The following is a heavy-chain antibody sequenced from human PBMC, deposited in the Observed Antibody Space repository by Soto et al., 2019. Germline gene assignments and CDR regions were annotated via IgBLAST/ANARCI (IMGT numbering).Heavy chain of an antibody. V-gene: IGHV1-69*13. CDR2: IIPIFGTA. D-gene: IGHD3-22*01. Sequence: SVKVSCKASGGTFSSYTISWVRQAPGQGLEWMGGIIPIFGTANYAQKFQGRVTITADESTSTAYMELSSLRSEDTAVYYCARGSWDYYDSSGTISTPTYGLDVWSQGTTVTVSS. CDR1: GGTFSSYT. CDR3: ARGSWDYYDSSGTISTPTYGLDV. J-gene: IGHJ6*02.